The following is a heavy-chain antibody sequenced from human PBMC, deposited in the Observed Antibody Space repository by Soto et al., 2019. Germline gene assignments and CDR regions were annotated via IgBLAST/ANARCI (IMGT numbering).Heavy chain of an antibody. J-gene: IGHJ6*03. V-gene: IGHV3-73*01. D-gene: IGHD2-15*01. CDR3: TTPQCRSLVTATGAYYMDV. Sequence: EVQLVESGGGLVQPGGSLKLSCAASGFTFSGSAMHWVRQASGKGLEWVGRIRSKANSYATAYAASVKGRFTISRDDSKNTAYLQMNSLKTEDTAVYYCTTPQCRSLVTATGAYYMDVWGKGTTVTVSS. CDR1: GFTFSGSA. CDR2: IRSKANSYAT.